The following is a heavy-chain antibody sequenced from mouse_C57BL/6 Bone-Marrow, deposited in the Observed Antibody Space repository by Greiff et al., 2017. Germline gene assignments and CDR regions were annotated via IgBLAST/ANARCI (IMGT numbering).Heavy chain of an antibody. CDR2: IDPANGNT. CDR1: GFNIKNTY. Sequence: VQLQQSVAELVRPGASVKLSCTASGFNIKNTYMHWVKQRPEQGLEWIGRIDPANGNTKYAPKFQGKATITADTSSNTAYLQLSSLTSEDTAISYCARSGGYDYYGSSYWYFDVWGTGTTVTVSS. D-gene: IGHD1-1*01. J-gene: IGHJ1*03. V-gene: IGHV14-3*01. CDR3: ARSGGYDYYGSSYWYFDV.